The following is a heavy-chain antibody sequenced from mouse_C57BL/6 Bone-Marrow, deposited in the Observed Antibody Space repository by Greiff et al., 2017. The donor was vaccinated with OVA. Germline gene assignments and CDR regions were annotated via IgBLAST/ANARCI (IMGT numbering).Heavy chain of an antibody. D-gene: IGHD1-1*01. CDR1: GFTFSSYA. CDR3: ARDYYGSSPYAMDD. CDR2: ISDGGSYT. Sequence: EVQLQESGGGLVKPGGSLKLSCAASGFTFSSYAMSWVRQTPEKRLEWVATISDGGSYTYYPDTVKGRFTISRDNAKNNLYLQMSHLKSEDTAMYYCARDYYGSSPYAMDDWGQGTSVTVAT. J-gene: IGHJ4*01. V-gene: IGHV5-4*01.